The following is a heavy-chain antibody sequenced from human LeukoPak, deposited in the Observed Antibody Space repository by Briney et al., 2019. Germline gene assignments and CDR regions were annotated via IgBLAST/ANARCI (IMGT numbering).Heavy chain of an antibody. CDR2: IYYSGST. J-gene: IGHJ4*02. CDR1: GGSISSGGYY. V-gene: IGHV4-31*03. Sequence: PSETLSLTCTVSGGSISSGGYYWSWIRQHPGKGLEWIGYIYYSGSTYYNPSLKSRVTISVDTSKNQFSLKLSSVTAADTAVYYCARNKVGATIDYWGQETLVTVSS. D-gene: IGHD1-26*01. CDR3: ARNKVGATIDY.